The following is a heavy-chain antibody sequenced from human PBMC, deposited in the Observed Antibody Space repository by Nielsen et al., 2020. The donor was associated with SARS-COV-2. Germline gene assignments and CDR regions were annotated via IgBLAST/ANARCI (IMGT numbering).Heavy chain of an antibody. CDR3: ARDVAYCGGDCFYFDY. CDR1: GFTFSSYE. V-gene: IGHV3-48*03. Sequence: GESRKISCAASGFTFSSYEMNWVRQAPGKGLEWVSYISSSGSTIYYADSVKGRFTISRDNAKNSLYLQMNSLRAEDTAVYYCARDVAYCGGDCFYFDYWGQGTLVTVSS. CDR2: ISSSGSTI. D-gene: IGHD2-21*02. J-gene: IGHJ4*02.